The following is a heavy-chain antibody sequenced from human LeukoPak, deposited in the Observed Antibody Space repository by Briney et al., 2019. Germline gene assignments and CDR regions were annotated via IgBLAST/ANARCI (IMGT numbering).Heavy chain of an antibody. CDR2: ISYSGST. V-gene: IGHV4-59*01. CDR3: ARGGPGSGWHYYLDY. D-gene: IGHD3-22*01. Sequence: PSGTLSLTCTVSGGSISSYYWNWIRQPPGKGLEWIGFISYSGSTTYNPSLRSRVTISLDTSKNQFSLNLSSVTGADTAVYHCARGGPGSGWHYYLDYWGQGTLVTVSS. CDR1: GGSISSYY. J-gene: IGHJ4*02.